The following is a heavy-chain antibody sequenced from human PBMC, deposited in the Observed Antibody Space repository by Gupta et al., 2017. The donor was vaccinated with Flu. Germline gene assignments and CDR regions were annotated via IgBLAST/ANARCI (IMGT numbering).Heavy chain of an antibody. CDR1: GFTFSSYG. D-gene: IGHD1-26*01. CDR2: IWYDGSNK. CDR3: ARDSGGWELLSYYFDY. J-gene: IGHJ4*02. Sequence: QVQLVESGGGVVQPGRSLRLSCAASGFTFSSYGMHWVRQAPGKGLEWVAVIWYDGSNKYYADSVKGRFTISRDNSKNTLYLQMNSLRAEDTAVYYCARDSGGWELLSYYFDYWGQGTLVTVSS. V-gene: IGHV3-33*01.